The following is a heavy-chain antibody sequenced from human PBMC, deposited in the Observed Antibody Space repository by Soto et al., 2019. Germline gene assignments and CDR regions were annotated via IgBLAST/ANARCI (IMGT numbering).Heavy chain of an antibody. J-gene: IGHJ4*02. CDR3: ARSPYCTNGVCHGDY. V-gene: IGHV1-2*04. D-gene: IGHD2-8*01. CDR1: GYTFTGYY. Sequence: ASVKVSCKASGYTFTGYYMHWVRQAPGQGLEWMGWINPNSGGTNYAQKFQGWVTMTRDTSISTAYMELSRLRSDDTAVYYCARSPYCTNGVCHGDYWGRGTLVTVSS. CDR2: INPNSGGT.